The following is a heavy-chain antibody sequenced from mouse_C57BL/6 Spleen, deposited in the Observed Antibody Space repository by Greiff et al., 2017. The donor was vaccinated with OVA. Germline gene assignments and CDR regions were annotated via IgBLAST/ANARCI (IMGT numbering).Heavy chain of an antibody. Sequence: QVQLQQSGAELVKPGASVKISCKASGYAFSSHWMNWVKQRPGKGLEWIGQIYPGDGDTNYNGKFKGKATLTADKSSSTASMQLSSLTSEDSAVYFCARWDGNYLDDWGQGTSVTVSS. CDR2: IYPGDGDT. V-gene: IGHV1-80*01. CDR1: GYAFSSHW. D-gene: IGHD2-1*01. J-gene: IGHJ4*01. CDR3: ARWDGNYLDD.